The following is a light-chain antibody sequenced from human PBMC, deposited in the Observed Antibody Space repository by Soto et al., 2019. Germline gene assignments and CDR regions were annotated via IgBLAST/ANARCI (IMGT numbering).Light chain of an antibody. CDR3: AAWDDSLNAVV. J-gene: IGLJ2*01. V-gene: IGLV1-44*01. CDR2: SNN. CDR1: SSNIGNNT. Sequence: QSVLTQPPSVSAAPGQKVTISCSGSSSNIGNNTVNWYQQLPGTAPKLLIYSNNQRPSGVPDRFSGSKSGTSASLAISGLQSEDEADYYCAAWDDSLNAVVFGGGTKLTVL.